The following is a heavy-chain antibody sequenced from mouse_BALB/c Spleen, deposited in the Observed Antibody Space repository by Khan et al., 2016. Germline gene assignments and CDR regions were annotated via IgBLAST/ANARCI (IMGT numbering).Heavy chain of an antibody. V-gene: IGHV9-3*02. CDR2: INTNTGEP. J-gene: IGHJ2*01. D-gene: IGHD1-1*01. Sequence: QIQLVQSGPELEKPGETVKISCKASGYTFTNYGMNWVKQAPGKGLKWMGWINTNTGEPTYAEEFKGRFALSLDTSASTAYMQINNLKTEDTATYFCADYYSGSSTYLAYSGQGTTLTVSS. CDR1: GYTFTNYG. CDR3: ADYYSGSSTYLAY.